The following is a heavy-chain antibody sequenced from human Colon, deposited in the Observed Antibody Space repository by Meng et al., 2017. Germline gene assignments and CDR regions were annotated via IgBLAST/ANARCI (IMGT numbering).Heavy chain of an antibody. Sequence: QVPREESGPGLVKPSGTLSLTCAVSGASISGDNWWSWVRQTPGKGLEWLGEIFHSGTSNYNPSLKSRVTISVDKSKNQFSLRLSSVTAADTAVYYCARDFHSTMTVFDSWGQGTLVTVSS. CDR3: ARDFHSTMTVFDS. J-gene: IGHJ4*02. V-gene: IGHV4-4*02. CDR2: IFHSGTS. D-gene: IGHD3-22*01. CDR1: GASISGDNW.